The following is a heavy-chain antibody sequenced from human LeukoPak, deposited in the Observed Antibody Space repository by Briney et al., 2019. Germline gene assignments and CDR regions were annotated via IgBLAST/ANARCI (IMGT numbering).Heavy chain of an antibody. J-gene: IGHJ4*02. Sequence: GGSLRLSCAASGFTFSSYGMHWVRQAPGKGLEWVAVISYDGSNKYYADSVKGRFTISRDNAKNSLYLQMNSLRADDTAVFYCARQTRAAAAPYYFDYWGQGTLVTVSS. CDR1: GFTFSSYG. V-gene: IGHV3-30*03. D-gene: IGHD6-13*01. CDR2: ISYDGSNK. CDR3: ARQTRAAAAPYYFDY.